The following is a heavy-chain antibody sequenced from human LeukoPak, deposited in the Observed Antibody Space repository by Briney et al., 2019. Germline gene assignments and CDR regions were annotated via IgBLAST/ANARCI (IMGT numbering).Heavy chain of an antibody. CDR2: INGNGGST. D-gene: IGHD2-2*01. J-gene: IGHJ5*02. Sequence: GGSLRLSCAASGFTFSSYAMSWVRQAPGKGLEWVSAINGNGGSTHYADSVKGRFTISRDNSKNTLYLQMNSLRAEDTAVYYCAKLGGIVVVPAATYWNWFDPWGSGTLVTVSS. CDR1: GFTFSSYA. CDR3: AKLGGIVVVPAATYWNWFDP. V-gene: IGHV3-23*01.